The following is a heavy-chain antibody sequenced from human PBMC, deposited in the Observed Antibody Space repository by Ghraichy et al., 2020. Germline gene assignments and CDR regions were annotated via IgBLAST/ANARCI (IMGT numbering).Heavy chain of an antibody. CDR3: ARGYTIYYYAMDV. Sequence: GGSLRLSCAASGFTVSNNYMSWVRQAPGKGLEWVSVIYSGGSTYSADSVKGRFTISRDNSKNTVFLQMNSLRAEDTAVYHCARGYTIYYYAMDVWGQGTTVTVSS. J-gene: IGHJ6*02. D-gene: IGHD1-1*01. V-gene: IGHV3-53*01. CDR1: GFTVSNNY. CDR2: IYSGGST.